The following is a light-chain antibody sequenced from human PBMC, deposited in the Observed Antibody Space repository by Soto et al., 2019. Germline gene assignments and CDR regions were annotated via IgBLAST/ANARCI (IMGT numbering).Light chain of an antibody. Sequence: QSALTQPASVSGSPGQSITISCTGTRSDVGGFAYVSWYQQHPGEAPKLIIYEVTHRPSGVSNRFSGSKSGNTASLTISGLQAEDEAAYYCRSYTNIATWVFCGGTKLTVL. CDR1: RSDVGGFAY. J-gene: IGLJ3*02. CDR3: RSYTNIATWV. V-gene: IGLV2-14*01. CDR2: EVT.